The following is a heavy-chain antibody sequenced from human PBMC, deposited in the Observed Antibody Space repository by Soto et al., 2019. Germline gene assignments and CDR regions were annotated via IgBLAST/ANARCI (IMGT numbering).Heavy chain of an antibody. CDR2: IYYTGSA. D-gene: IGHD3-22*01. CDR3: AREAYYYDSSGYFSKYFDS. CDR1: GGSISSGGYY. J-gene: IGHJ4*02. V-gene: IGHV4-31*03. Sequence: SETLSLTCTVSGGSISSGGYYWSWIRQHPGKGLEWIGYIYYTGSAYYNPSLKSRLTISVDTSNNQFSLKLSSVTAEDTAVYYCAREAYYYDSSGYFSKYFDSWGQGTLVTVSS.